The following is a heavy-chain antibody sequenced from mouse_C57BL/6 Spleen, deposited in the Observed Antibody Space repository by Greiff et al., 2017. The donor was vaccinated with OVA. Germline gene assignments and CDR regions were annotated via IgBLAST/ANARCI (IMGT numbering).Heavy chain of an antibody. D-gene: IGHD2-1*01. CDR2: INPSNGGT. CDR3: ARDYGNYNYAMDY. Sequence: QVHVKQPGTELVKPGASVKLSCKASGYTFTSYWMHWVKQRPGQGLEWIGNINPSNGGTNYNEKFKSKATLTVDKSSSTAYMQLSSLTSEDSAVYYCARDYGNYNYAMDYWGQGTSVTVSS. CDR1: GYTFTSYW. J-gene: IGHJ4*01. V-gene: IGHV1-53*01.